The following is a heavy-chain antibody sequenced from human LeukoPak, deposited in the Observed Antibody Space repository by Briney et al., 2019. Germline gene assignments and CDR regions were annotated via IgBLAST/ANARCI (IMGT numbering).Heavy chain of an antibody. D-gene: IGHD2-21*02. CDR3: VRDRRGGDFSEYFQH. Sequence: IPSETLSLTCTVSGDSIGSSSFYWGWVRQPPGKGLEWIGSIYYSGSTSYNPSLNSRVTISLDTSKNQFSLKLSSVTAADTAVYYCVRDRRGGDFSEYFQHWGQGTLVTVSS. CDR1: GDSIGSSSFY. CDR2: IYYSGST. V-gene: IGHV4-39*07. J-gene: IGHJ1*01.